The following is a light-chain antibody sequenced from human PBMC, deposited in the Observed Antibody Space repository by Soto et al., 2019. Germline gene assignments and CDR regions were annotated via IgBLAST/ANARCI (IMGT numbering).Light chain of an antibody. J-gene: IGKJ5*01. CDR3: QQYYSTPPT. V-gene: IGKV4-1*01. Sequence: DIVMTQSPDFLGVSLGERATINCKSSQSLLYSSTNKNYLVWYQQKPGQPPKVFLLWATTRESGVPDRFSCSGSGKDFTLTISSLHPEDVALYYCQQYYSTPPTFGQGTRLEIK. CDR1: QSLLYSSTNKNY. CDR2: WAT.